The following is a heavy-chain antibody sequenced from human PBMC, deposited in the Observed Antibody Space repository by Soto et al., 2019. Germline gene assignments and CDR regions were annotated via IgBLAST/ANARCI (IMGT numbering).Heavy chain of an antibody. V-gene: IGHV4-59*01. CDR1: GGSISSYY. CDR3: ARSSYYYYDSSGYDY. J-gene: IGHJ4*02. CDR2: IYYSGST. D-gene: IGHD3-22*01. Sequence: SETLSLTCTVSGGSISSYYWSWIRQPPGKGLEWIGYIYYSGSTNYNPSLKSRVTISVDTSKNQFSLKLSSVTAADTAVYYCARSSYYYYDSSGYDYWGQGTLVTVSS.